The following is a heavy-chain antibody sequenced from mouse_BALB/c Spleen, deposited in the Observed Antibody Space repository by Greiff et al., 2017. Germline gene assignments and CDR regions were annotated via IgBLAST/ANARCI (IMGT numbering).Heavy chain of an antibody. V-gene: IGHV14-3*02. CDR3: ALYGNYAWFAY. CDR2: IDPANGNT. CDR1: GFNIKDTY. Sequence: EVQLQQSGAELVKPGASVKLSCTASGFNIKDTYMHWVKQRPEQGLEWIGRIDPANGNTKYDPKLQGKATITADTSSNTAYLQLSSLTSEDTAVYYCALYGNYAWFAYWGKGTLVTVSA. J-gene: IGHJ3*01. D-gene: IGHD2-10*02.